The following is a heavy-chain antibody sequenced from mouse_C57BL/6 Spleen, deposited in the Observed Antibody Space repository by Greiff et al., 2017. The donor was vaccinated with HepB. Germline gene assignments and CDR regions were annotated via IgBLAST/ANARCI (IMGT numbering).Heavy chain of an antibody. Sequence: EVKLVESGGGLVKPGGSLKLSCAASGFTFSSYAMSWVRQTPEKRLEWVATISDGGSYTYYPDNVKGRFTISRDNAKNNLYLQMSHLKSEDTAMYYCAREGGLRSWYFDVWGTGTTVTVSS. D-gene: IGHD1-1*01. CDR3: AREGGLRSWYFDV. CDR1: GFTFSSYA. CDR2: ISDGGSYT. V-gene: IGHV5-4*01. J-gene: IGHJ1*03.